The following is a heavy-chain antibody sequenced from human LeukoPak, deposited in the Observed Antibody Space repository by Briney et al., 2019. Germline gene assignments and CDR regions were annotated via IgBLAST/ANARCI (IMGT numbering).Heavy chain of an antibody. CDR1: GYTFTSYG. D-gene: IGHD3-9*01. J-gene: IGHJ4*02. CDR3: ARSPHILTGENFDF. V-gene: IGHV1-18*01. Sequence: GASVKVSCKASGYTFTSYGISWVRQAPGQGLEWMGWISAYNGNTNYAQKLQGRVTMTTDTSTSTAYMELSRLRSDDTAVFYCARSPHILTGENFDFWGQGTLVTVSS. CDR2: ISAYNGNT.